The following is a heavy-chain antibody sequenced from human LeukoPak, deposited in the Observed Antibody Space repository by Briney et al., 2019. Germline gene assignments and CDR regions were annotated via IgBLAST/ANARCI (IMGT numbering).Heavy chain of an antibody. CDR2: ISAYNGNT. CDR1: GFTFTSYG. Sequence: GGSLRLSCAASGFTFTSYGISWVRQAPGQGLEWMGWISAYNGNTNYAQKLQGRVTMTTDTSTSTAYMELRSLRSDDTAVYYCARDPAESSPKDVWGQGTTVTVSS. J-gene: IGHJ6*02. V-gene: IGHV1-18*01. D-gene: IGHD2-15*01. CDR3: ARDPAESSPKDV.